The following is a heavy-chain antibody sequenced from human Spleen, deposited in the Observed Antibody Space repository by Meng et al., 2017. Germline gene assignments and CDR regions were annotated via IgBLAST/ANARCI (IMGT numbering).Heavy chain of an antibody. J-gene: IGHJ5*02. D-gene: IGHD1-1*01. CDR3: ARDPHTTGTYDL. CDR1: GDSVTSGNYY. V-gene: IGHV4-61*03. Sequence: QVHLQGSGPGLVRPSETLSLPCPVSGDSVTSGNYYWSWLRQPPGKGLEWIGYIYYTGSTNYNPSLKSRLTMSIDTSKNLFSLKLTSVTAAETAVYYCARDPHTTGTYDLWGQGTLVTVSS. CDR2: IYYTGST.